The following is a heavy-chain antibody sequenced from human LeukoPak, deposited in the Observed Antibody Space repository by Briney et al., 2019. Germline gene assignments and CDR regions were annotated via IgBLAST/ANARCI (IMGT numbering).Heavy chain of an antibody. CDR1: GYTFTGYY. D-gene: IGHD3-10*01. CDR2: INPNSGGT. J-gene: IGHJ4*02. V-gene: IGHV1-2*02. CDR3: ARLRFGELLFDY. Sequence: ASVKVSCKASGYTFTGYYMHWVRQAPGQGLEWMGWINPNSGGTNYAQKFQGGVTMTRDTSISTAYMELSRLRSDDTAVYYCARLRFGELLFDYWGQGTLVTVSS.